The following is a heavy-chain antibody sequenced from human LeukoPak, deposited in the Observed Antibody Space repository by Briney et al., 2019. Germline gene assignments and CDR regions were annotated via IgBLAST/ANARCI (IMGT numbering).Heavy chain of an antibody. D-gene: IGHD3-16*02. CDR1: GYTFTSCY. Sequence: ASVKVSCKASGYTFTSCYMHWVRQAPGQGLEWMGIINPSGGSTSYAQKFQGRVTMTRDMSTSTDYMELSSLRSEDTAVYYCARGKRYDYVWGSYRPPFSYFDYWGQGTLVTVSS. CDR2: INPSGGST. V-gene: IGHV1-46*01. J-gene: IGHJ4*02. CDR3: ARGKRYDYVWGSYRPPFSYFDY.